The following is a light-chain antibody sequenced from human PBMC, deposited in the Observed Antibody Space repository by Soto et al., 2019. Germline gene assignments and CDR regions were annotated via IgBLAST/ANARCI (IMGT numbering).Light chain of an antibody. CDR3: QQYGSSPTWT. V-gene: IGKV1-5*03. CDR1: QTIDSW. Sequence: DIQMTQSPSTLSASVGDRVTITCRASQTIDSWLAWYQQRPGKPPNLLIYKASTLASGVPSRFSGSGSGTEFTLTISRLEPEDSAVYYCQQYGSSPTWTFGQGTKVDIK. J-gene: IGKJ1*01. CDR2: KAS.